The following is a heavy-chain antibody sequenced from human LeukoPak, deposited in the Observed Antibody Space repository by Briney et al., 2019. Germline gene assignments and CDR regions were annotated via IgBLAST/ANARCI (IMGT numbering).Heavy chain of an antibody. Sequence: GGSLRLSCAASGFSFSSYGMHWVRQASGRGLEWVAFIRYDGSNKDYADSVKGRFTISRDNSKNTLYLEMNSLRAEDTAVYHCAKVRFSDSGRDWLDSWGQGTLVTVSS. J-gene: IGHJ5*01. CDR2: IRYDGSNK. CDR3: AKVRFSDSGRDWLDS. D-gene: IGHD5-12*01. V-gene: IGHV3-30*02. CDR1: GFSFSSYG.